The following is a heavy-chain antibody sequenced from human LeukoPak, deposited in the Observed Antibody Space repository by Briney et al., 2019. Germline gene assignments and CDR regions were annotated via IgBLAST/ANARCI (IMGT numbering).Heavy chain of an antibody. CDR3: ARDSTFDI. Sequence: GGSLRLSCAASRFTLSTYWMSWVRQAPGKGLEWVSVLYTGGKTSYAGAVRGRFTVSRDNSKNTLSLEMNSLRAEDTAVYYCARDSTFDIWGQGTVVTVSS. D-gene: IGHD2-2*01. V-gene: IGHV3-53*01. CDR1: RFTLSTYW. J-gene: IGHJ3*02. CDR2: LYTGGKT.